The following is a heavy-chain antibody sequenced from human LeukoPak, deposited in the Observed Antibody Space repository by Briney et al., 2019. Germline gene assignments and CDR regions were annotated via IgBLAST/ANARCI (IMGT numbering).Heavy chain of an antibody. D-gene: IGHD1-1*01. CDR3: ARAGNNWSFDY. J-gene: IGHJ4*02. Sequence: SETLSLTCTVSGGSISSGGYYWSWIRQPPGKGLEWIGYIYYRGNTNYNPSLKSRVTMAVDTSKNQFSLKVSSVTAADTAVYYCARAGNNWSFDYWGQGTLVTVSS. V-gene: IGHV4-61*08. CDR2: IYYRGNT. CDR1: GGSISSGGYY.